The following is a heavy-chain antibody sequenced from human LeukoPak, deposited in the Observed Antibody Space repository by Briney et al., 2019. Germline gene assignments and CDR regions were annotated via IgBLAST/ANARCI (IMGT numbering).Heavy chain of an antibody. CDR2: IRFDGSNK. D-gene: IGHD3-10*01. CDR1: GFTFSNYG. J-gene: IGHJ4*02. Sequence: GGSLRLSCVASGFTFSNYGMHWVRQAPGKGLEWVAFIRFDGSNKYYADSVKGRFTISRDNSKNTLFLQMNSLRAEDTAVYYCATKGIWFWPFDYWGQGTLVTVSS. V-gene: IGHV3-30*02. CDR3: ATKGIWFWPFDY.